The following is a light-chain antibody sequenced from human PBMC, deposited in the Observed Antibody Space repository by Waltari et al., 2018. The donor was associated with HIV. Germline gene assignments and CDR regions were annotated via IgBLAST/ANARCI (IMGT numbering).Light chain of an antibody. CDR3: QSYDNYLQGSVV. V-gene: IGLV1-40*01. CDR2: GSN. Sequence: QSVLTQPPSVSGAPGQRVTISCTGSSPNIRAGYDVNWYQQFPGTAPRLLIHGSNDRPPGVAGRSAGSTSGTSASLPIPGLPADDAADYFCQSYDNYLQGSVVFGGGTRLIVL. CDR1: SPNIRAGYD. J-gene: IGLJ3*02.